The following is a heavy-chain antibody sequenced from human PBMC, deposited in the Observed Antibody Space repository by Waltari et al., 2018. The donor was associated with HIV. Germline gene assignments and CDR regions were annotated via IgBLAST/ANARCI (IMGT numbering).Heavy chain of an antibody. Sequence: QVQLQQWGAGLLKPSETLSLTCAVYGGSFSGYYWSWIRKPPGKGLEWIGEINHSGSTNYNPSLKSRVTISVDTSKNQFSLKLSSVTAADTAVYYFARGGGFGSSSAVFDYWGQGTLVTVSS. J-gene: IGHJ4*02. D-gene: IGHD6-6*01. CDR1: GGSFSGYY. V-gene: IGHV4-34*01. CDR3: ARGGGFGSSSAVFDY. CDR2: INHSGST.